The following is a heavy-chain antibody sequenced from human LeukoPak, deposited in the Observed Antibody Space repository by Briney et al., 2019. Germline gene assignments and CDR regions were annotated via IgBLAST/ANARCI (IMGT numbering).Heavy chain of an antibody. CDR2: IYTSGST. CDR3: ARVVIVGATRNWFDP. Sequence: PSETLSLTCTVSGGSISSYYWSWIRQPPGKGLEWIGHIYTSGSTNYNPSLKSRVTISVDTSKNQFSLKLSSVTAADTAVYYCARVVIVGATRNWFDPWGQGTLVTVSS. V-gene: IGHV4-4*09. J-gene: IGHJ5*02. CDR1: GGSISSYY. D-gene: IGHD1-26*01.